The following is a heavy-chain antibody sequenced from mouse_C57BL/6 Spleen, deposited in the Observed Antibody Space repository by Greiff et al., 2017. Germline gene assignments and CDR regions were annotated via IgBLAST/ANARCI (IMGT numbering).Heavy chain of an antibody. Sequence: QVQLQQSGAELASPGASVTLSCKASGYTFTDHIMNWVKKRPGQGLEWIGRIYPVSGETNYNPKFMGKATFSVDRSSSTVYMVLNSLTSEDPAVYYCGTSYYYDYGPGCMDYWGQGTSVTVSS. CDR2: IYPVSGET. V-gene: IGHV1-11*01. CDR1: GYTFTDHI. CDR3: GTSYYYDYGPGCMDY. D-gene: IGHD2-4*01. J-gene: IGHJ4*01.